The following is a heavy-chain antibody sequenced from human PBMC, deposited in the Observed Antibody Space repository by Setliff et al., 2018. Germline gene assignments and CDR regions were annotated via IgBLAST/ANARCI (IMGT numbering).Heavy chain of an antibody. CDR3: VKDVVGYSSTWPKRDYFDY. J-gene: IGHJ4*02. Sequence: GESLRLSCGASGFTYNNDWVSWVRQPPGKGLEWVSSISDTALGIYYADSVRGRFTISRDNSKKTLYLQMNSLRAEDTAVYYCVKDVVGYSSTWPKRDYFDYWGQGTLVTVSS. CDR1: GFTYNNDW. D-gene: IGHD6-13*01. CDR2: ISDTALGI. V-gene: IGHV3-23*01.